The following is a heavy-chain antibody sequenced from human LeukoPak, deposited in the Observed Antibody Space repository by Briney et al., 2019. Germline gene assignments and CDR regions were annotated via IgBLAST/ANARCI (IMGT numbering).Heavy chain of an antibody. D-gene: IGHD6-13*01. Sequence: GASVKVSCKASGYTFTSYGISWVRQAPGQGLEWMGWINPNSGGTNYAQKFQGRVTMTRDTSISTAYMELSRLRSDDTAVYYCARDSYSSSWFHAFDIWGQGTMVTVSS. J-gene: IGHJ3*02. CDR3: ARDSYSSSWFHAFDI. CDR1: GYTFTSYG. V-gene: IGHV1-2*02. CDR2: INPNSGGT.